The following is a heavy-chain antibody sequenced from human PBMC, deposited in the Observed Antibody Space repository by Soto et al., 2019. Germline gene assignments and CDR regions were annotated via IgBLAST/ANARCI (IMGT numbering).Heavy chain of an antibody. CDR1: GGSISSGGYY. CDR3: ASGRYCISTSCYAPYYYYGMDV. V-gene: IGHV4-31*03. Sequence: QVQLQESGPGLVKPSQTLSLTCTVSGGSISSGGYYWSWIRQHPGKGLEWIGYIYYSGSTYYNPSLKSRVTISVDTSKNQFSLKLSSVTAADTAVYYCASGRYCISTSCYAPYYYYGMDVWGQGTTVTVSS. D-gene: IGHD2-2*01. J-gene: IGHJ6*02. CDR2: IYYSGST.